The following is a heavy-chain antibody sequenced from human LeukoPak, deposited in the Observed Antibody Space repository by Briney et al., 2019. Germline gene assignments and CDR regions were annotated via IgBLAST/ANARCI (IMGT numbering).Heavy chain of an antibody. D-gene: IGHD3-10*01. CDR2: ISGSGGST. CDR1: GFTFSTYV. J-gene: IGHJ4*02. V-gene: IGHV3-23*01. CDR3: GGSGSYYRLDY. Sequence: GWSLRLSCAASGFTFSTYVMTWVRQAPGKGLEWVSAISGSGGSTYNADSVKGRFTLSRDNSKNTLYLQMNSLRAEDTAVYYCGGSGSYYRLDYWGQGPLVTVSS.